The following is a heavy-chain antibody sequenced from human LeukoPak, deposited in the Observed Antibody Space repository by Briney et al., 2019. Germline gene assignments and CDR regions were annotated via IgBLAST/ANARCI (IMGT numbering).Heavy chain of an antibody. V-gene: IGHV3-21*01. J-gene: IGHJ3*02. CDR1: GFTFSSYS. CDR3: ARGSSSDAFDI. CDR2: ISSSSSYI. Sequence: GGSLRLSCAASGFTFSSYSMNWVRQAPGKGLEWVSSISSSSSYIYYADSVKGRFTIPRDNAKNSLYLQMNSLRAEDTAVYYCARGSSSDAFDIWGQGTMVTVSS. D-gene: IGHD6-13*01.